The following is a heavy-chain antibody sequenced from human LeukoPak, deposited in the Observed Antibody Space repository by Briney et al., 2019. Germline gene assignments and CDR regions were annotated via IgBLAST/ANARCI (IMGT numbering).Heavy chain of an antibody. CDR1: GGSISSSSYY. J-gene: IGHJ4*02. CDR2: IYYCGST. D-gene: IGHD6-13*01. Sequence: SETLSLTCTVSGGSISSSSYYWGWIRQPPGKGLEWIGSIYYCGSTYYNPSLKSRVTISVDTSKNQFSLKLSSVTAADTAVYYCASPYSSSYGYWGQGTLVTVSS. V-gene: IGHV4-39*07. CDR3: ASPYSSSYGY.